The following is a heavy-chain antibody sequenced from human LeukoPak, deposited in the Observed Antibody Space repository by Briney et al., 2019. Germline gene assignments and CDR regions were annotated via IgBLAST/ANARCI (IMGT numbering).Heavy chain of an antibody. Sequence: GGSLRLSCVASGFTLSSYAVSWVRQAPGKGLQWVSSLGISGDYAWYAGSVKGRFTISRDSSKNTLYLRMNRLGAEDTAVYYCARGGGGNSDFLTTYTGASLSFDYWGQGALVTVSS. CDR2: LGISGDYA. V-gene: IGHV3-23*01. J-gene: IGHJ4*02. D-gene: IGHD3-9*01. CDR3: ARGGGGNSDFLTTYTGASLSFDY. CDR1: GFTLSSYA.